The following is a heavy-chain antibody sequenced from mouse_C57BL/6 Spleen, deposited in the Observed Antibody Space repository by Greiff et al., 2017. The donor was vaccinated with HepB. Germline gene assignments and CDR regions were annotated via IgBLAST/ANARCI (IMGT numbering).Heavy chain of an antibody. J-gene: IGHJ1*03. V-gene: IGHV5-4*03. CDR2: ISDGGSYT. CDR3: ARVGGNFWYFDV. Sequence: DVMLVESGGGLVKPGGSLKLSCAASGFTFSSYAMSWVRQTPEKRLEWVATISDGGSYTYYPDNVKGRFTISRDNAKNNLYLQMSHLKSEDTAMYYCARVGGNFWYFDVWGTGTTVTVSS. CDR1: GFTFSSYA. D-gene: IGHD2-1*01.